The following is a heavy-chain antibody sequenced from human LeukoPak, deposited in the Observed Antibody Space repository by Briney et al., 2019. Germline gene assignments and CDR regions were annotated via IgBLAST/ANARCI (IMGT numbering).Heavy chain of an antibody. Sequence: GGSLRLSCAASGFSFDDYGLTWVRQAPGKGLEWVLGINWNGDRTDYADSVNDRFTISRDNDKNSLYLQIHSQRAEDTALYYCARDLRVVITGSFDSWGQGPLVSVSS. J-gene: IGHJ4*02. D-gene: IGHD3-22*01. CDR3: ARDLRVVITGSFDS. CDR1: GFSFDDYG. CDR2: INWNGDRT. V-gene: IGHV3-20*04.